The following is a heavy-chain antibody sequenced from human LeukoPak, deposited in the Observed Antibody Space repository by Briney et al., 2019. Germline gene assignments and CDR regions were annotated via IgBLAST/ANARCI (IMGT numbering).Heavy chain of an antibody. CDR1: GFTFSSYA. CDR3: VKPQPGGGFDY. D-gene: IGHD1-14*01. V-gene: IGHV3-64D*09. CDR2: ISSNGGST. Sequence: PGGSLGLSCSASGFTFSSYAMHWVRQAPGKGLEYVSAISSNGGSTYYADSVKGRFTISRDNSKNTLYLQMSSLRAEDTAVYYCVKPQPGGGFDYWGQGTLVTVSS. J-gene: IGHJ4*02.